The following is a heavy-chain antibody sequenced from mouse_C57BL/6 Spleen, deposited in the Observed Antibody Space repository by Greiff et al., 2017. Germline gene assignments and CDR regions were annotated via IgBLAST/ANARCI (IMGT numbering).Heavy chain of an antibody. Sequence: EVQLQQSGPELVKPGASVKISCKASGYSFTGYYMNWVKQSPEKSLEWIGEINPSTGGTTYNQKFKAKATLTVDKSSSTAYMQLKSLTSEDSAVYYCARGDVYYRLIITTVPFAYWGQGTLVTVSA. D-gene: IGHD1-1*01. J-gene: IGHJ3*01. CDR2: INPSTGGT. CDR3: ARGDVYYRLIITTVPFAY. CDR1: GYSFTGYY. V-gene: IGHV1-42*01.